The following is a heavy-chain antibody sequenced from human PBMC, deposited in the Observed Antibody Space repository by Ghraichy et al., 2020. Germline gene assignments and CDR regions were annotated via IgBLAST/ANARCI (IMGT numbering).Heavy chain of an antibody. J-gene: IGHJ4*02. V-gene: IGHV3-48*01. CDR2: ISSTSNTI. D-gene: IGHD6-13*01. Sequence: GGSLSLSCEDSGFTFSKFGMNWVRQAPGKGLEWLSYISSTSNTIYYADSVKGRFTISRDNAKSSLYLQMNSLRAEDTAVYYCARDTSSWYLDYWGQGTLATVSS. CDR1: GFTFSKFG. CDR3: ARDTSSWYLDY.